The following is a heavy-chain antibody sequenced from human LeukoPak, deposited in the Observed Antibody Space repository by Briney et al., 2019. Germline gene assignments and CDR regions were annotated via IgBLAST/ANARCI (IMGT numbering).Heavy chain of an antibody. CDR2: IYWSGSA. V-gene: IGHV4-39*07. CDR1: GGSISSSSYY. J-gene: IGHJ6*03. CDR3: ARDPSSSGGYMDV. Sequence: SETLSLTCTVSGGSISSSSYYWGWIRQPPGKGLEWIGNIYWSGSAYYNPSLKSRITISVDTSKNQFSLKLSSVTAADTAVYYCARDPSSSGGYMDVWGKGTTVTVSS. D-gene: IGHD6-13*01.